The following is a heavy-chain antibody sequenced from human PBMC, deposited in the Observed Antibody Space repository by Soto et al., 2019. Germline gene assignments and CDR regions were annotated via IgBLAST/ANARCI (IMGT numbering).Heavy chain of an antibody. J-gene: IGHJ5*02. V-gene: IGHV3-23*01. CDR3: AKSGGGFDP. CDR2: FSGSGGNS. Sequence: GGSLRLSCAASGFTFSNYAMSWVRQAPSKGLEWVSTFSGSGGNSFYADSVKGRFTISRDNSKNTLYLQMNSLRVEDTATYYCAKSGGGFDPWGQGTLVTVSS. D-gene: IGHD3-10*01. CDR1: GFTFSNYA.